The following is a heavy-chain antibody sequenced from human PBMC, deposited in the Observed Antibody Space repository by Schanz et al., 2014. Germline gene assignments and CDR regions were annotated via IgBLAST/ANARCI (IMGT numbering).Heavy chain of an antibody. J-gene: IGHJ4*02. D-gene: IGHD3-9*01. Sequence: EVQLVESGGGLVKPGGSLRLSCEASEFTFSSYKMNWVRQAPGKGLEWVSSISSSGSYIHYADSVKGRFTISRDNAKNTLYLQMNSLSAEDTAVYYCARDSRPNYDFLTAYYSIDYWGQGTLVTVSS. CDR1: EFTFSSYK. V-gene: IGHV3-21*01. CDR2: ISSSGSYI. CDR3: ARDSRPNYDFLTAYYSIDY.